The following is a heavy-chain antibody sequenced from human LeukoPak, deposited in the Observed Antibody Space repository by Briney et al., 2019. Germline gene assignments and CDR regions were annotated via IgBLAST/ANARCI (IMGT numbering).Heavy chain of an antibody. D-gene: IGHD3-16*01. J-gene: IGHJ4*02. Sequence: SETLSLTCTVSGGSISSGGYYWSWIRQPPGKGLEWIGYIYHSGSTYYNPSLKSRVTISVDRSKNQFSLKPRSVTAADTAVYYCASLFGGTINYWGQGTLVTVSS. V-gene: IGHV4-30-2*01. CDR2: IYHSGST. CDR3: ASLFGGTINY. CDR1: GGSISSGGYY.